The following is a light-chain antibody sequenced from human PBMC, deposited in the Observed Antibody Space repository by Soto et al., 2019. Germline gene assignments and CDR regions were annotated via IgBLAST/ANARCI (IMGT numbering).Light chain of an antibody. CDR3: QQRSNWPGT. CDR2: DAS. J-gene: IGKJ1*01. CDR1: QSVSSY. Sequence: EIVLTQSPATLSLSPGEGATLSCRASQSVSSYLAWYQQKPGQAPRLLIYDASNRATGIPARFSGSGSGTDFTLTISSLEPEDFAVYYCQQRSNWPGTVGQGTKVE. V-gene: IGKV3-11*01.